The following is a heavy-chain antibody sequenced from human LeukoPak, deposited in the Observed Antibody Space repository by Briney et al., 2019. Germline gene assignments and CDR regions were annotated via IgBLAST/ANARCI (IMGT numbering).Heavy chain of an antibody. V-gene: IGHV4-39*07. J-gene: IGHJ3*02. CDR1: GGSISSSSYY. D-gene: IGHD1-1*01. CDR3: ARLSTWNDGVDAFDI. CDR2: IYYYGST. Sequence: SETLSLTCTVSGGSISSSSYYWGWIRQSPGKGLEWIGTIYYYGSTYYNPSLKSRVTMSLDTSKNQFSLNLSSVTAADTAVFYCARLSTWNDGVDAFDIWGQGTMVTVSS.